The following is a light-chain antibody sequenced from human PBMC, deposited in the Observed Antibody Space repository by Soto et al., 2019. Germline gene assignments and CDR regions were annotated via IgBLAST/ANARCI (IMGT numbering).Light chain of an antibody. CDR1: SSDVGGYNY. J-gene: IGLJ2*01. V-gene: IGLV2-11*01. CDR2: DVS. Sequence: QSVLTQPRSVSGSPGQSVTISCTGTSSDVGGYNYVSWYQQHPGKAPKLMIYDVSKRPSGVPDRFSGFKSGNTASLTISGLQAEYEADYYCCSYACSYTLSVVFGGGTKLTVL. CDR3: CSYACSYTLSVV.